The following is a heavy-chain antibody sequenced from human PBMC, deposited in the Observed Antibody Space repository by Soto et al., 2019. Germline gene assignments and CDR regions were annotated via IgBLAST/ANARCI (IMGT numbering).Heavy chain of an antibody. V-gene: IGHV3-23*01. CDR1: GFTFSSYA. Sequence: GGSLRLSCAASGFTFSSYAMSWVRQAPGKGLEWVSAISGSGGSTYYADSVKGRFTISRDNSKNTLYLQMNSLRAEDTAVYYCAKDLPYYDILTGYYNVYPSGPFDYWGQGTLVTVSS. CDR3: AKDLPYYDILTGYYNVYPSGPFDY. CDR2: ISGSGGST. D-gene: IGHD3-9*01. J-gene: IGHJ4*02.